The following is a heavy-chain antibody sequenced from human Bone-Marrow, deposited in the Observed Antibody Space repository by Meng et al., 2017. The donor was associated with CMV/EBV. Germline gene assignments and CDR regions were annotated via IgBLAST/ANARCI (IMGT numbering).Heavy chain of an antibody. CDR1: GFTFSSYA. CDR3: AKLRRDGYNWDLDS. CDR2: ISSSGSTI. Sequence: GGSLRLSCAASGFTFSSYAMSWVRQAPGKGLEWVSYISSSGSTIYYADSVKGRFTISRDNSKNTLHLQMNSLRAEDTAVYYCAKLRRDGYNWDLDSWGQGTLVTVSS. V-gene: IGHV3-23*01. J-gene: IGHJ4*02. D-gene: IGHD5-24*01.